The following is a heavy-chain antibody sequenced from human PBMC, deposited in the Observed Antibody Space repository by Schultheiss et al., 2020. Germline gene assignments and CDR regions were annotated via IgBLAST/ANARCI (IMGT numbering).Heavy chain of an antibody. Sequence: SGPTLVKPTETLTLTCTVSGFSLSNARMGVSWIRQPPGKALEWLALIYWDDDKRYSPSLKSRLTITKDTSKNQVVLRMTNMDPVDTATYHCAHRPPDYKAPTYSSSYPLFDYWGQGVLVTVSS. V-gene: IGHV2-5*02. J-gene: IGHJ4*02. D-gene: IGHD6-13*01. CDR1: GFSLSNARMG. CDR2: IYWDDDK. CDR3: AHRPPDYKAPTYSSSYPLFDY.